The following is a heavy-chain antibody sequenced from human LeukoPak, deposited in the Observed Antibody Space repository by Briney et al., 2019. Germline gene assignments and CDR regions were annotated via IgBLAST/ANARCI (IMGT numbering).Heavy chain of an antibody. V-gene: IGHV3-30*18. D-gene: IGHD6-19*01. CDR1: GFTFSSYG. CDR3: AKDRLAVALGPHFDY. J-gene: IGHJ4*02. CDR2: ISYDGSNK. Sequence: GRSLRLSCAASGFTFSSYGMHWVRQAPGKGLEWVAVISYDGSNKYYADSVKGRFTISRDNSKNTLYLQMNSLRAEDTAVYYCAKDRLAVALGPHFDYWGQGTLLTVSS.